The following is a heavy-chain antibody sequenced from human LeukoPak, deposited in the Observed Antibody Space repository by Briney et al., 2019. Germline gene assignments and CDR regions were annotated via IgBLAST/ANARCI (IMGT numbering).Heavy chain of an antibody. CDR2: ISGSGGST. Sequence: PGGSLRLSCAASGFTFSSYAMSWVRQAPGKGLEWVSAISGSGGSTYYADSVKGRFTISRDNSKNTLYLQMNSLRAEDTAVYYCAKDDFWSGSVAPDYYYYYMDVWGKGTTVTVSS. CDR3: AKDDFWSGSVAPDYYYYYMDV. D-gene: IGHD3-3*01. CDR1: GFTFSSYA. V-gene: IGHV3-23*01. J-gene: IGHJ6*03.